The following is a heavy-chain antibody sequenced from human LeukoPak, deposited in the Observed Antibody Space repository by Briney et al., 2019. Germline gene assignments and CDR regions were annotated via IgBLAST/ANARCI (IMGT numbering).Heavy chain of an antibody. CDR1: GGSISRSSYY. J-gene: IGHJ3*02. CDR3: ARPRTESGYYFAFDI. CDR2: IYYSGST. V-gene: IGHV4-39*01. D-gene: IGHD3-22*01. Sequence: PSETLSLTCTVSGGSISRSSYYWGWIRQPPGKGLEWIGSIYYSGSTYYNPSLKSRVTISVDTSKNQFSLKLSSVTAADTAVYYCARPRTESGYYFAFDIWGQGTMVTVSS.